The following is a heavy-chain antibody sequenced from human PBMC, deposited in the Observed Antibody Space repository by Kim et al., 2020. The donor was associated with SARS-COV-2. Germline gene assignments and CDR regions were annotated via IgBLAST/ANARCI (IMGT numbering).Heavy chain of an antibody. V-gene: IGHV3-15*01. CDR3: TTASPNSGSYYRQVGTFDY. CDR1: GFTFSNAW. Sequence: GGSLRLSCAASGFTFSNAWMSWVRQAPGKGLEWVGRIKSKTDGGTTDYAAPVKGRFTISRDDSKNTLYLQMNSLKTEDTAVYYCTTASPNSGSYYRQVGTFDYWGQGTLVTVSS. D-gene: IGHD1-26*01. J-gene: IGHJ4*02. CDR2: IKSKTDGGTT.